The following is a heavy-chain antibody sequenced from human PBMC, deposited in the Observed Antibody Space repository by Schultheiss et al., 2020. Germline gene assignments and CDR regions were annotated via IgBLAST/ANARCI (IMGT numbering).Heavy chain of an antibody. J-gene: IGHJ5*02. Sequence: ASVKVSCKASGYTFTGYYMHWVRQAPGQGLEWMGRINPNSGGTNYAQKFQGRVTMTRDTSISTAYMELSRLRSDDTAVYYCARVEFQRITIFGVVTHNWFDPWGQGTLVTVSS. V-gene: IGHV1-2*06. CDR3: ARVEFQRITIFGVVTHNWFDP. CDR1: GYTFTGYY. CDR2: INPNSGGT. D-gene: IGHD3-3*01.